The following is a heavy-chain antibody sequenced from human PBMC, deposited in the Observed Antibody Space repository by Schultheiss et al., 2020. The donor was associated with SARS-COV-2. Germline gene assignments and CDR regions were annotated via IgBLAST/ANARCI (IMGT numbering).Heavy chain of an antibody. CDR2: IYHSGST. Sequence: SETLSLTCTVSGGSISSGGYSWSWIRQPPGKGLEWIGYIYHSGSTYYNPSLKSRVTISVDTSKNQFSLKLSSVTAADTAVYYCARLPYSSSPSLDYWGQGTLVTVSS. CDR3: ARLPYSSSPSLDY. D-gene: IGHD6-6*01. J-gene: IGHJ4*02. V-gene: IGHV4-30-2*01. CDR1: GGSISSGGYS.